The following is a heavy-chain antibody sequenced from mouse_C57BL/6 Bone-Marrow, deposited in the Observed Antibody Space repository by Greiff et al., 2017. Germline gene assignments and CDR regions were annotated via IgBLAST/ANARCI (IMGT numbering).Heavy chain of an antibody. D-gene: IGHD3-2*02. CDR3: AQTAQATGAY. Sequence: QVQLQQPGAELVKPGASVKLSCKASGYTFTSYWMQWVKQRPGQGLEWIGEIDPSDSYTNYNQKFKGKATLTVDTSSSTAYMQLSSLTSEDSAVYYCAQTAQATGAYWGQGTLVTVSA. CDR1: GYTFTSYW. CDR2: IDPSDSYT. J-gene: IGHJ3*01. V-gene: IGHV1-50*01.